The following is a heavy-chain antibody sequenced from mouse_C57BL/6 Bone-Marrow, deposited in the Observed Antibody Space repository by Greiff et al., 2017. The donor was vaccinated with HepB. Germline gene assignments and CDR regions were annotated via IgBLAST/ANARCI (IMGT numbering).Heavy chain of an antibody. CDR2: INPKNGGT. Sequence: EVQLQQSGPELVKPGASVKISCKASGYTFTDYYMNWVKQSHGKSLEWIGDINPKNGGTSYNQKFKGKATLTVDKSSSTAYMERRILTSVDSAVYSCARLVLGGYAMEYWGQGTSVTVSS. J-gene: IGHJ4*01. D-gene: IGHD1-1*01. CDR3: ARLVLGGYAMEY. V-gene: IGHV1-26*01. CDR1: GYTFTDYY.